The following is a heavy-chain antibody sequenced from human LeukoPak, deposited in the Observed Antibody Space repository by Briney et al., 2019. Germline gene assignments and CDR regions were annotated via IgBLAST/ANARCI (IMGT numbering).Heavy chain of an antibody. CDR1: GFTFSSNW. CDR3: TRGPAD. V-gene: IGHV3-74*01. CDR2: INPDGNRS. Sequence: GGSLRLSCAASGFTFSSNWMHWVRQAPGKGLVWVAKINPDGNRSDYVDSVKGRSTISRDNAKNTLYLQMDSLKAEDTAVYYCTRGPADWGQGTLVIVSS. J-gene: IGHJ1*01.